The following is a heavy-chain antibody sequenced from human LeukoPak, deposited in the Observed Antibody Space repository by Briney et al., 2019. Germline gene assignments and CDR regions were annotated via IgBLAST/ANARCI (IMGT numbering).Heavy chain of an antibody. CDR2: IYYSGST. Sequence: PSETLSLTCTVSGGSISSSSYYWGWIRQPPGKGLEWIGSIYYSGSTYYNPSLKSRVTISVDTSKNQFSLKLSSVTAADTAVYYCARQSGSYPIGYWGQGTLVTVSS. J-gene: IGHJ4*02. D-gene: IGHD1-26*01. V-gene: IGHV4-39*01. CDR3: ARQSGSYPIGY. CDR1: GGSISSSSYY.